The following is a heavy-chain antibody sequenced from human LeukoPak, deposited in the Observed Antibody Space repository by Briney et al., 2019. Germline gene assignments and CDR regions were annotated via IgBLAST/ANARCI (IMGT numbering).Heavy chain of an antibody. Sequence: GGSLRLSCAASGFTFSSYSMNWVRQAPGKGLEWVSAISGSGGSTYYADSVKGRFTISRDNSKNTLYLQMNSLRAEDTAVYYCAKHSSGWYAYYFDYWGQGTLVTVSS. J-gene: IGHJ4*02. CDR3: AKHSSGWYAYYFDY. CDR1: GFTFSSYS. D-gene: IGHD6-19*01. V-gene: IGHV3-23*01. CDR2: ISGSGGST.